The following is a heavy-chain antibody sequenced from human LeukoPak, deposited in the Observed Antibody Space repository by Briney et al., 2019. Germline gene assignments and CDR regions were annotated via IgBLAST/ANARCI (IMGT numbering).Heavy chain of an antibody. CDR1: GFNFDNYG. D-gene: IGHD3-22*01. Sequence: PGGSLRLSCAASGFNFDNYGMSWVRQGPGKGLEWVSGINWNAGTTSYADSVKGRFTISRDNAKNSLYLQMNSLIAEDTALYYCARHPLYFYYDSSGYLYNWGQGTLVTVSS. CDR2: INWNAGTT. J-gene: IGHJ4*02. CDR3: ARHPLYFYYDSSGYLYN. V-gene: IGHV3-20*04.